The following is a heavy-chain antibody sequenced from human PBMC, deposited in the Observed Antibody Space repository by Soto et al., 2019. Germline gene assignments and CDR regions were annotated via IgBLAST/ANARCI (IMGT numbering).Heavy chain of an antibody. Sequence: SQTLSLTYAISGDSVSSNSAAWNWIRQSPSRGLEWLGRTYYRSKWYNDYAVSVKSRITINPDTSKNQFSLQLNSVTPEDTAVYYCARDINQGTTGTTWSDAFDIWGQGTMVTVSS. D-gene: IGHD1-1*01. V-gene: IGHV6-1*01. J-gene: IGHJ3*02. CDR2: TYYRSKWYN. CDR1: GDSVSSNSAA. CDR3: ARDINQGTTGTTWSDAFDI.